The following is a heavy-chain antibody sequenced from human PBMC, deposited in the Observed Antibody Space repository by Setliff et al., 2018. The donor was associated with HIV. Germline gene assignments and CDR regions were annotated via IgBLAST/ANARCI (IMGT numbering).Heavy chain of an antibody. V-gene: IGHV4-34*01. D-gene: IGHD6-19*01. J-gene: IGHJ4*02. Sequence: ETLSLTCAVYGGSFSGYSWNWIRQPPGKGLEWIGEISHSGSTNYNPSLKSRVTISVDTSKNQFSLKLSSVAAADTAVYYCIIAYSSGWLAPMGFDSWGQGTLVTVSS. CDR2: ISHSGST. CDR3: IIAYSSGWLAPMGFDS. CDR1: GGSFSGYS.